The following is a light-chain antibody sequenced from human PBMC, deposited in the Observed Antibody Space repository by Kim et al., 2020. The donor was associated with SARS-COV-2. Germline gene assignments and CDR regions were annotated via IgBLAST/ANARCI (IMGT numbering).Light chain of an antibody. CDR2: GAS. V-gene: IGKV3-15*01. J-gene: IGKJ1*01. Sequence: CPGGRVILSCRASQSIGTNVARYQQRPGQAPRLLIHGASTRATGVPARFSGSGSGTEFTLIVSSLQSVDSAIYYCQQYNDWPPWTFGQGTKVDIK. CDR1: QSIGTN. CDR3: QQYNDWPPWT.